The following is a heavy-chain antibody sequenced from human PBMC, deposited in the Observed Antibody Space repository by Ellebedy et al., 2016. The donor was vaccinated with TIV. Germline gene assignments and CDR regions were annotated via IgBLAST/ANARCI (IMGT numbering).Heavy chain of an antibody. D-gene: IGHD6-19*01. Sequence: GGSLRLXCAASGFTLYNYWMSWVRQAPGKGLEWVANVKQDGSEIYYVDSVKGRFTISRDNTKNSLYLQMNSLRGEDTAVYYCVRDGTGGWYFDHWGQGTQVTVSS. CDR1: GFTLYNYW. CDR3: VRDGTGGWYFDH. V-gene: IGHV3-7*01. J-gene: IGHJ4*02. CDR2: VKQDGSEI.